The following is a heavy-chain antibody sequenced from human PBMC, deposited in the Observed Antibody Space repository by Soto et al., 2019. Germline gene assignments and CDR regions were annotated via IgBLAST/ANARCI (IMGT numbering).Heavy chain of an antibody. CDR3: AKRSSSSSFDY. CDR2: ISGSDDST. CDR1: GFTFSSYA. V-gene: IGHV3-23*01. J-gene: IGHJ4*02. D-gene: IGHD6-6*01. Sequence: GGSLRLSCAASGFTFSSYAMSWVRQAPGKGLEWVSVISGSDDSTYYADSVKGRFTISRDNSKNTLYLQMNSLRAEDTAVYYCAKRSSSSSFDYWGQGTLVTVSS.